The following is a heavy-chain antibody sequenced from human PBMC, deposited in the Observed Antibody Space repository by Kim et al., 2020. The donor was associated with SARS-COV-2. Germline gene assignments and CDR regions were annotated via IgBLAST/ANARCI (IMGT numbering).Heavy chain of an antibody. Sequence: STYYADSVKGRFTISRDNSKNTLYLQMNSLRAEDTAVYYCAKEYLAAMVRWGQGTLVTVSS. V-gene: IGHV3-23*01. CDR2: ST. CDR3: AKEYLAAMVR. D-gene: IGHD5-18*01. J-gene: IGHJ4*02.